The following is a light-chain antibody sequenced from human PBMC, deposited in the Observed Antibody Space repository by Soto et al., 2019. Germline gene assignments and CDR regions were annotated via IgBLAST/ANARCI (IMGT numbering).Light chain of an antibody. V-gene: IGLV2-14*01. CDR3: SSFTSISTWV. CDR2: AVS. Sequence: QSALTQPASVSGSPGQSITISCTGTSCDIGGYKYVSWFQHHPGKAPKLMIYAVSNRPSGVSNRFSGSKSGNTASLTISGLQTEDEADYYCSSFTSISTWVFGGGTKLTVL. J-gene: IGLJ3*02. CDR1: SCDIGGYKY.